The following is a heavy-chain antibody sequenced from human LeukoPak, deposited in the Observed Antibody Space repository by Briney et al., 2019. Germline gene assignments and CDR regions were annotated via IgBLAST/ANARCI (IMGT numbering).Heavy chain of an antibody. D-gene: IGHD4-23*01. CDR2: INPNSGGT. J-gene: IGHJ3*02. V-gene: IGHV1-2*02. Sequence: ASVKVSCKASGYTFTGYYMHWVRQAPGQGLEWMGWINPNSGGTNYAQKFQGRVIMTRDTSFSTAYMELSRLTPDDTATYYCARDNSDDFDIWGQGTMVTVPS. CDR1: GYTFTGYY. CDR3: ARDNSDDFDI.